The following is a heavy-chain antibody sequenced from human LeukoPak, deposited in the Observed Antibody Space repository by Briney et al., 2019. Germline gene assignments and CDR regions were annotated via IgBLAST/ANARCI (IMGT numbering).Heavy chain of an antibody. J-gene: IGHJ4*02. CDR2: IYHGGST. V-gene: IGHV4-38-2*02. Sequence: PSETLSLTCIVSGYSISSGYFWGWIRQPPGKGLEWIATIYHGGSTYYNPSLKSRVTISVDTSKNQFSLKLTSVTAADTAVYYCARAYYYGSGSYGLDYWGQGTLVTVSS. CDR1: GYSISSGYF. D-gene: IGHD3-10*01. CDR3: ARAYYYGSGSYGLDY.